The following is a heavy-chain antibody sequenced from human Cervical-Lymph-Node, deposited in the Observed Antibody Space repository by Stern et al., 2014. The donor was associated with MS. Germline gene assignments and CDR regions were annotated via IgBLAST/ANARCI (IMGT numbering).Heavy chain of an antibody. CDR2: INPRTGGT. CDR1: GYNFNAYY. D-gene: IGHD2-15*01. V-gene: IGHV1-2*02. CDR3: ARDRGLGVVVAADLDS. Sequence: VQLVQSGAEVKNPRASVRVSCKTSGYNFNAYYQHWVRPAPGQGLEWMGWINPRTGGTKFAQQFQGRVTMTRDTPITTAYMELTMLRSDDTAVYYCARDRGLGVVVAADLDSWGQGSLVTVPS. J-gene: IGHJ4*02.